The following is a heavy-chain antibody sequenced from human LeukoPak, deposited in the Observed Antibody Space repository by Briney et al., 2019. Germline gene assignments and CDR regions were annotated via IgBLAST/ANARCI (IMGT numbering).Heavy chain of an antibody. CDR3: ASAVAGTFDY. Sequence: PSEPLSLTCTVSGGSVSSGSYYWSWIRQPPGKGLEWNGYIYYSGSTNYNPSLKSRVTISVDTSKNQFSLKLSSVTAADAAVYYCASAVAGTFDYWGQGTLVTVSS. V-gene: IGHV4-61*01. CDR1: GGSVSSGSYY. J-gene: IGHJ4*02. CDR2: IYYSGST. D-gene: IGHD6-19*01.